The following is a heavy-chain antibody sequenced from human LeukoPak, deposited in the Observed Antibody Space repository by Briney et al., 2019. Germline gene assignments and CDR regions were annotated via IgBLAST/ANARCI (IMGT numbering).Heavy chain of an antibody. CDR1: GFTFSSYS. CDR2: ISSSSSHI. CDR3: ARRVHSSSWSSYFDY. Sequence: TPGGSLRLSCAASGFTFSSYSMNWVRQAPGKGLEWVSSISSSSSHIYYADSVKGRFTIPRDNAKNSLYLQMNSLRAEDTAVYYCARRVHSSSWSSYFDYWGQETLVTVSS. V-gene: IGHV3-21*01. D-gene: IGHD6-13*01. J-gene: IGHJ4*02.